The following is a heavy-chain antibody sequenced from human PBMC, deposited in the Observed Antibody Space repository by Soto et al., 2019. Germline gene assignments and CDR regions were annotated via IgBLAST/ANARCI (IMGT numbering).Heavy chain of an antibody. V-gene: IGHV3-23*01. CDR1: GFAFSNYA. CDR3: AKTDKFNSQSSGWANRFDY. Sequence: EVQLLESGGGLVQPGGSLRLFCAASGFAFSNYAMTWVRQAPGKGLEWVSTITDGGMTFYGATVKGRFTISRDNSRSTMYLQMKSLRAADAAVYYCAKTDKFNSQSSGWANRFDYWGQGTLVTVSP. J-gene: IGHJ4*02. D-gene: IGHD6-19*01. CDR2: ITDGGMT.